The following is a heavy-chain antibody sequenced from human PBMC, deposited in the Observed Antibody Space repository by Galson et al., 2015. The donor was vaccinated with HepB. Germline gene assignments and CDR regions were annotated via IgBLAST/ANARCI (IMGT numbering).Heavy chain of an antibody. CDR2: ISGSADYF. D-gene: IGHD7-27*01. Sequence: SLRLSCAASGFTFSSYHMFWVRQAPGRGLEWVSSISGSADYFYYADSVRGRFIISRDNAESSLSLQMNSLRVEDTAVYYCVRHPPLGTHFDYWGQGALVTVSS. V-gene: IGHV3-21*01. CDR3: VRHPPLGTHFDY. J-gene: IGHJ4*02. CDR1: GFTFSSYH.